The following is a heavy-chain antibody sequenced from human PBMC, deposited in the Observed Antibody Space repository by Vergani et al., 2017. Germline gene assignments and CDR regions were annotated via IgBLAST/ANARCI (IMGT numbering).Heavy chain of an antibody. D-gene: IGHD2-2*02. Sequence: QVQLVQSGAEVKKPGSSVKVSCKASGGTFSSYAISWVRQAPGQGLEWMGRIIHIFGTANYAQKFQVSVTITADESTSTAYMELSSLRSEDTVVDYCARGLPDVPAAIHPLFDYWGQGTLVTVSA. V-gene: IGHV1-69*18. J-gene: IGHJ4*02. CDR2: IIHIFGTA. CDR3: ARGLPDVPAAIHPLFDY. CDR1: GGTFSSYA.